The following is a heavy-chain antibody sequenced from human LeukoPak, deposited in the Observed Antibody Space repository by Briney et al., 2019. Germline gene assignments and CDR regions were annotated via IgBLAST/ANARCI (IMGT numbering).Heavy chain of an antibody. D-gene: IGHD6-13*01. J-gene: IGHJ4*02. CDR2: ISGSGGST. V-gene: IGHV3-23*01. CDR1: GFTFSSYA. CDR3: ATFRNSWYVPEFDF. Sequence: GGSLRLSCAASGFTFSSYAMSWVRQAPGKGLEWVSAISGSGGSTYYADSVKGRFTISRDNSKNTLYLQMNSLRAGDTAVYYCATFRNSWYVPEFDFWGQGTLVTVSS.